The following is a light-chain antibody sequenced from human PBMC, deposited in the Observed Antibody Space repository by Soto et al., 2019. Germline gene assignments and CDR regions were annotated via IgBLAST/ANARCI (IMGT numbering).Light chain of an antibody. CDR3: QQYGSSRTWT. V-gene: IGKV3-20*01. CDR2: GAS. J-gene: IGKJ1*01. Sequence: EIVVTQSPGTLSLSPGERATLSCRASQSVSSSYLAWYQQKPGQAPRLLIYGASSRATGIPDRFSGSGSGTDFTLTISRLEPEDFAVYYCQQYGSSRTWTFGQGPKVEIK. CDR1: QSVSSSY.